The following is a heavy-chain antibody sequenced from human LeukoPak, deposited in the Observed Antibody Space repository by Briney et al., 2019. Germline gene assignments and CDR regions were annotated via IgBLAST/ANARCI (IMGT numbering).Heavy chain of an antibody. CDR1: GYTFTSYD. CDR3: ARDMTATYYYYMDV. Sequence: ASVKVSCKASGYTFTSYDINWVRQATGQGLEWMGWMNSNSGNTGYAQKFQGRVTMTRNTSISTAYMELSSLRSEDTAVYYCARDMTATYYYYMDVWGKGTTVTVSS. J-gene: IGHJ6*03. V-gene: IGHV1-8*01. D-gene: IGHD3-16*01. CDR2: MNSNSGNT.